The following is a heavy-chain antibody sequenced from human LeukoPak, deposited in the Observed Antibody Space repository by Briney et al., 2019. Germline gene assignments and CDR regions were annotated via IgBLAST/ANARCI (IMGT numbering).Heavy chain of an antibody. J-gene: IGHJ6*02. V-gene: IGHV4-34*01. Sequence: SETLSLTCAVYGGSFSGYYWSWIRQPPEKGLEWIGEINHSGSTNYNPSLKSRVTISVDTSKNQFSLKLSSVTAADTAVYYCARGYCSGGSCYSRGRYYYYGMDVWGQGTTVTVSS. CDR3: ARGYCSGGSCYSRGRYYYYGMDV. CDR1: GGSFSGYY. D-gene: IGHD2-15*01. CDR2: INHSGST.